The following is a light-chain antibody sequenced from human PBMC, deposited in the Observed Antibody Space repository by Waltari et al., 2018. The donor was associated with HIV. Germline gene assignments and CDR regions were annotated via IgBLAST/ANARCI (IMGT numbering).Light chain of an antibody. CDR1: QTIDKS. J-gene: IGKJ1*01. V-gene: IGKV1-39*01. CDR2: GAS. Sequence: DIRLTQSPSSLSASVGDRVALTCRANQTIDKSLNCYQQTPGKILTLLIFGASSLQRGVPSSCADSGSRTDFPLPIANLQPEDLATHHCQRSQVSRPAFGDGT. CDR3: QRSQVSRPA.